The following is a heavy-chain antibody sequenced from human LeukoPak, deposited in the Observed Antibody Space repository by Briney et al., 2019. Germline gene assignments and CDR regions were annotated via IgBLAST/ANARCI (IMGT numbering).Heavy chain of an antibody. CDR3: ARLVSRTLCIDY. CDR1: GYTFTSYA. CDR2: ISAYNGNT. J-gene: IGHJ4*02. Sequence: ASVKVSCKASGYTFTSYAMNWVRQAPGQGLEWMGWISAYNGNTNYAQKLQGRVTMTTDTSTSTAYMELRSLRSDDTAVYYCARLVSRTLCIDYWGQGTLVTVSS. V-gene: IGHV1-18*01. D-gene: IGHD2-15*01.